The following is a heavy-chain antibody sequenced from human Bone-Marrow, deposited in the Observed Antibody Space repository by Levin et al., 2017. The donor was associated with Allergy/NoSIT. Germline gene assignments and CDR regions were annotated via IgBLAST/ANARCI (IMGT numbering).Heavy chain of an antibody. CDR2: IYWDDLK. V-gene: IGHV2-5*02. CDR3: AHRHYDDFIWGSYRQSNWFDP. Sequence: ESGPTLVKPTQTLTLTCTFSGFSLNTTGVAVGWIRQPPGGALEWLALIYWDDLKRYNPSLKNRLTITKGTSKNQVVLSMTNMDPVDTATYYCAHRHYDDFIWGSYRQSNWFDPWGQGTLVAVSS. D-gene: IGHD3-16*02. J-gene: IGHJ5*02. CDR1: GFSLNTTGVA.